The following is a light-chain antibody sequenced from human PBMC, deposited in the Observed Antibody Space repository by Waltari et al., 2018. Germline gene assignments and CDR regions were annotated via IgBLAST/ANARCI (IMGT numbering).Light chain of an antibody. J-gene: IGKJ4*01. CDR3: QKYDSIVLT. V-gene: IGKV3-20*01. CDR2: GAS. Sequence: EIVLTQSPGTLSLSPGERATLSCRASQSVSNNFLNWYQQKPGQAPRLLIYGASSRATGIPDRFSGSGYGTDFSLTISRLEPEDFAVYYCQKYDSIVLTFGGGTKVEI. CDR1: QSVSNNF.